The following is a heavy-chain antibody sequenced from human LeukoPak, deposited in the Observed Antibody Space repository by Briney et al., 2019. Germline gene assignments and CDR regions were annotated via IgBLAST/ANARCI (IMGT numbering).Heavy chain of an antibody. V-gene: IGHV3-53*01. CDR3: VRGPRYYDDSGFHYGVFDI. Sequence: GGSLRLSCAASDLTVTSNYMSWVRQAPEKGLQWVSVIYPGGDIYYADSVKGRFIISRDNSKNTLSLQMNSLTAGDTAVNYCVRGPRYYDDSGFHYGVFDIWGQGTVVTVAS. CDR2: IYPGGDI. J-gene: IGHJ3*02. CDR1: DLTVTSNY. D-gene: IGHD3-16*01.